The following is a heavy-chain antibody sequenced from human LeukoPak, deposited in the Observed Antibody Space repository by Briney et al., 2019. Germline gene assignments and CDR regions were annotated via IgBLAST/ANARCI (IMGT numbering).Heavy chain of an antibody. V-gene: IGHV3-30*03. CDR1: GFTFSNYG. CDR3: AREVYYYDSSGYYYSGGFGY. CDR2: ISYDGSDK. D-gene: IGHD3-22*01. Sequence: GGSLRLSCAASGFTFSNYGMHWVRQAPGKGLEWVAVISYDGSDKYYADSVKGRFTISRDNAKNSLYLQMNSLRAEDTALYYCAREVYYYDSSGYYYSGGFGYWGQGTLVTVSS. J-gene: IGHJ4*02.